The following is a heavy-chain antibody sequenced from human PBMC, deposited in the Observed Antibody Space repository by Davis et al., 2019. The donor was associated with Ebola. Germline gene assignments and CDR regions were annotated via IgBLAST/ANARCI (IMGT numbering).Heavy chain of an antibody. Sequence: AASVKVSCKASGGAFTNFAVNWVRQAPGQGLEWVGMIIPIFGTANYAQKFQGRVTITADKSSGTSYMEFNSLRPDDTAIYYCARPVHATISLEPADMGLDVFDVWGQGARVTVSS. J-gene: IGHJ3*01. V-gene: IGHV1-69*06. D-gene: IGHD1-1*01. CDR2: IIPIFGTA. CDR1: GGAFTNFA. CDR3: ARPVHATISLEPADMGLDVFDV.